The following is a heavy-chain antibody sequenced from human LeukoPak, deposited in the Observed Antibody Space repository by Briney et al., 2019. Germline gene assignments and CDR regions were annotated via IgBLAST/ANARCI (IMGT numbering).Heavy chain of an antibody. CDR1: GVSFSGYY. V-gene: IGHV4-34*01. CDR3: ARGSITGTNWFDP. D-gene: IGHD1-7*01. CDR2: INHSGST. Sequence: PSETLSLTCAVYGVSFSGYYWSWIRQPPGKGLEWIGEINHSGSTNYNPSLKSRVTISVDTSKNQFSLKLSSVTAADTAVYYCARGSITGTNWFDPWGQGTLVTVSS. J-gene: IGHJ5*02.